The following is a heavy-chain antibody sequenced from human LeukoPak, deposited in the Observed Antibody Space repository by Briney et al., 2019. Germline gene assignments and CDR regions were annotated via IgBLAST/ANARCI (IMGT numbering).Heavy chain of an antibody. D-gene: IGHD2-15*01. Sequence: ASVKVSCKASGYTFTYYYMHWVRQAPGQGLEWMGWINPKSGGTKYAQKFQGRVTMTRDTSISTSYMELTRLTSDDTAVYYCASPVGTTPEGLGLWGQGTLVTVSS. CDR2: INPKSGGT. CDR3: ASPVGTTPEGLGL. J-gene: IGHJ4*01. V-gene: IGHV1-2*02. CDR1: GYTFTYYY.